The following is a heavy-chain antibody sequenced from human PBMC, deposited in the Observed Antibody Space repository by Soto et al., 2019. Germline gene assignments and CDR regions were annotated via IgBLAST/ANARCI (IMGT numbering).Heavy chain of an antibody. Sequence: PSETLSLTCAVSGGSISSGGYSWSWIRQPPGKGLEWIGYIYHSGSTYYNPSLKSRVTISVDTSKNQFSLKLSSVTAADAAVYYCASALRGPEGFDPWGQGTLVTVSS. V-gene: IGHV4-30-2*05. CDR2: IYHSGST. J-gene: IGHJ5*02. CDR3: ASALRGPEGFDP. CDR1: GGSISSGGYS.